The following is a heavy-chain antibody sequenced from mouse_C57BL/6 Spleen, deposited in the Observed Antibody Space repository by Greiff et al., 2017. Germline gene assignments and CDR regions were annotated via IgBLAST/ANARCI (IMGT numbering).Heavy chain of an antibody. Sequence: QVQLKESGPELVKPGASVKISCKASGYAFSSSWMNWVKQRPGKGLEWIGRIYPGDGDTNYNGKFKGKATLTADKSSSTAYMQLSSLTSEDSAVYFCARGDYYGSSYGYFEVWGTGTTVTVSS. J-gene: IGHJ1*03. V-gene: IGHV1-82*01. CDR2: IYPGDGDT. CDR1: GYAFSSSW. CDR3: ARGDYYGSSYGYFEV. D-gene: IGHD1-1*01.